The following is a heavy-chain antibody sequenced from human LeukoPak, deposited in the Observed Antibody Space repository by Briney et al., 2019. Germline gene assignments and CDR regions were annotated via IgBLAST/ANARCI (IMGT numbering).Heavy chain of an antibody. D-gene: IGHD4-17*01. Sequence: SQTPSLTCTVSSDSISSGDYYWSWIRQPAGKGLEFIGYINKKGGTFYNPPLKSRVSISIDTSKNQFSLKLTSVTAADTAVYFCAREHKSYGDYPYYFDSWGQGTLVTVSS. CDR1: SDSISSGDYY. CDR3: AREHKSYGDYPYYFDS. CDR2: INKKGGT. J-gene: IGHJ4*02. V-gene: IGHV4-30-4*01.